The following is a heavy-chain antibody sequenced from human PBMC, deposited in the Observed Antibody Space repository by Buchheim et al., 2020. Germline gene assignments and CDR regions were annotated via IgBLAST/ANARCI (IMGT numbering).Heavy chain of an antibody. CDR1: GFSFSTYW. D-gene: IGHD2-2*01. J-gene: IGHJ4*02. V-gene: IGHV3-7*01. CDR2: IKFDGSEK. Sequence: EVQLVESGGGLVQPGGSLRLSCTASGFSFSTYWMSWVRQAPGKGLEWVANIKFDGSEKYYVDSVKGRFTISRDNAKNSLYLQMSGLRAEDTAVYYCTRDNNALFDYWGQGTL. CDR3: TRDNNALFDY.